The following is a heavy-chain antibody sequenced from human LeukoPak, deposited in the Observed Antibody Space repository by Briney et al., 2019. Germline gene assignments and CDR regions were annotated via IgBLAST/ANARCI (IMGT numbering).Heavy chain of an antibody. CDR1: GGSFSGNQ. V-gene: IGHV4-34*12. CDR3: ARIYEEGFWSGKWTFDI. J-gene: IGHJ3*02. Sequence: PSETLSLTXAVYGGSFSGNQWSWIRQSPGKGVEWIGEIIHSGSTNYNPSLKSRVTISVDTSKNQVSLKVRSVTAADTAVYYCARIYEEGFWSGKWTFDIWGQGTMVTVSS. D-gene: IGHD3-3*01. CDR2: IIHSGST.